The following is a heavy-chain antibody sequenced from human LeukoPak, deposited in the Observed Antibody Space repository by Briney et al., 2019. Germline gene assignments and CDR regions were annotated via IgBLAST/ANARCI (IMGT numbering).Heavy chain of an antibody. J-gene: IGHJ4*02. V-gene: IGHV3-49*04. Sequence: PGRSLRLPCTTSGFTFGDYAMSWVRQAPGKGLEWVGFIQSKTYGGATEYAASVKGRFSISRDDSKSIANLQMNNLKTEDTAVYYCTRAPHPRCSSNGCYFDYWGQGILVTVSS. CDR3: TRAPHPRCSSNGCYFDY. D-gene: IGHD2-2*01. CDR2: IQSKTYGGAT. CDR1: GFTFGDYA.